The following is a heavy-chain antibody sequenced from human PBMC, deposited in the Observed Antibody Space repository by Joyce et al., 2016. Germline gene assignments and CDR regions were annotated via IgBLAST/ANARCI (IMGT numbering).Heavy chain of an antibody. V-gene: IGHV3-74*03. CDR3: ARLRRWSGPSDC. J-gene: IGHJ4*02. CDR1: GFTFSSYW. CDR2: INRDGGST. D-gene: IGHD4-23*01. Sequence: EVQLVESGGGLVQPGGSLRLSCAASGFTFSSYWMYWVRKAPGKGRVWVSRINRDGGSTTYAGSVKGRFTISRDNAKNTQYLQMNSLRSEDTAVYYCARLRRWSGPSDCWGQGTLVTVSS.